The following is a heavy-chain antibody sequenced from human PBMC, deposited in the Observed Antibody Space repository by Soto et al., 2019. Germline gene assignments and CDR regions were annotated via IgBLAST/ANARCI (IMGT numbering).Heavy chain of an antibody. D-gene: IGHD6-19*01. Sequence: SETLSLTCTVSGGSISSSSYYWGWIRQPPGKGLEWIGSIYYSGSTYYNPSLKSRVTISVDTSKNQFSLKLSSVTAADTAVYYCATLFDVAGMGFYYYGMDVWGQGTTVTVSS. J-gene: IGHJ6*02. CDR2: IYYSGST. CDR3: ATLFDVAGMGFYYYGMDV. V-gene: IGHV4-39*01. CDR1: GGSISSSSYY.